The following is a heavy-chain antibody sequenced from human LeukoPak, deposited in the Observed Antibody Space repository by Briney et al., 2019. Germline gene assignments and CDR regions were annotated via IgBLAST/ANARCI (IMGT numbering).Heavy chain of an antibody. D-gene: IGHD6-13*01. CDR2: IFYSGTT. V-gene: IGHV4-31*03. CDR1: GGSISSGGYY. J-gene: IGHJ4*02. CDR3: ARVRGEGASWYDYFDY. Sequence: SQTLSLTCTVSGGSISSGGYYWSWIRQHPGKGLEWIGYIFYSGTTYYNPSLKSRVTISVDTSKNQFSLKLSSVTAADTAVYYCARVRGEGASWYDYFDYWGQGTLVTVSS.